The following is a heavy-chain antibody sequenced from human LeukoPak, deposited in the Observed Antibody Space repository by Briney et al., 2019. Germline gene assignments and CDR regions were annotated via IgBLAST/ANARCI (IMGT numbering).Heavy chain of an antibody. CDR1: GGTFSSYT. Sequence: ASVKVSWKASGGTFSSYTISWVRQAPGQGLEWMGRIIPILGIANYAQKFQGRVTITADKSTSTAYMELSSLRSEDTAVYYCARERYCSSASCSSAPGYINYWGQGTLVTVSS. V-gene: IGHV1-69*04. CDR3: ARERYCSSASCSSAPGYINY. D-gene: IGHD2-2*01. J-gene: IGHJ4*02. CDR2: IIPILGIA.